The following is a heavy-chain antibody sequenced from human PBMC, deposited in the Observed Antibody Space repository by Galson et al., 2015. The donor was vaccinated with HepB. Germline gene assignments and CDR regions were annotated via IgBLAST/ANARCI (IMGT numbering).Heavy chain of an antibody. Sequence: SVKVSCKASGYTFTSYALHWVRQAPGQGLEWMGWINAGNGNTKYSQKFQGRVTITRDTSASTAYMELSSLRSEDTAVYYCARGGDWQQLMENRVNFDYWGQGTLVTVSS. V-gene: IGHV1-3*01. CDR3: ARGGDWQQLMENRVNFDY. J-gene: IGHJ4*02. CDR1: GYTFTSYA. D-gene: IGHD6-13*01. CDR2: INAGNGNT.